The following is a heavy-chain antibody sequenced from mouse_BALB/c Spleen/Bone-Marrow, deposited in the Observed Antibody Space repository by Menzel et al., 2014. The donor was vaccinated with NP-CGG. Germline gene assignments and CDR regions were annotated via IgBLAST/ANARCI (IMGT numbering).Heavy chain of an antibody. J-gene: IGHJ2*01. Sequence: EVQLQQSGTVLARPGASVKMSCKASGYTFTSXWXHWVKQRPGQGLEWIGAIYXGNSDTSYNQKFKGKAKLTAVTSTSTAYMELSSLTNEDSAVYYCTRWNYYGSSYDYWGQGTTLTVSS. CDR2: IYXGNSDT. CDR1: GYTFTSXW. CDR3: TRWNYYGSSYDY. V-gene: IGHV1-5*01. D-gene: IGHD1-1*01.